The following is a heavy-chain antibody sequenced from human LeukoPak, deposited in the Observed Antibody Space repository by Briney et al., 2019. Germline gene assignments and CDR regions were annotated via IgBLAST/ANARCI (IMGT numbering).Heavy chain of an antibody. CDR3: ARGLLDYYYYYMDV. D-gene: IGHD2-15*01. CDR1: AYSFTSYG. CDR2: ISGKNGNT. Sequence: ASVKVSCKASAYSFTSYGISWVRQAPGQGLEWMGWISGKNGNTNYAQKVQGRVTMTTDTSTSTAYMELRSLRSDDTAVYYCARGLLDYYYYYMDVWGQGTTVTVSS. J-gene: IGHJ6*03. V-gene: IGHV1-18*01.